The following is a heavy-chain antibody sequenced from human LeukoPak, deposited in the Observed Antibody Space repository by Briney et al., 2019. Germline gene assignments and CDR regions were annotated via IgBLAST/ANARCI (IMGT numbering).Heavy chain of an antibody. CDR2: MNPNSGNT. CDR1: GGTFSSYA. CDR3: ARDPFEDDYGVN. Sequence: ASVKVSCKASGGTFSSYAINWVRQATGQGLEWMGWMNPNSGNTGYAQKFQGRVTMTRNTSISTAYMELSSLRSEDTAVYYCARDPFEDDYGVNWGQGTLVTVSS. V-gene: IGHV1-8*02. J-gene: IGHJ4*02. D-gene: IGHD4-17*01.